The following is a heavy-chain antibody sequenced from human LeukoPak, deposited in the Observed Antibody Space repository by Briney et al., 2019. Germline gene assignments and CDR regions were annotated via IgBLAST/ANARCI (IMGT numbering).Heavy chain of an antibody. CDR2: ITSSSNGI. J-gene: IGHJ6*02. Sequence: GGSLRLSCAASGLTLSSYSMNWVRQAPGKGLEWVSYITSSSNGIYYADSVKGRFTISRDNDKNSLYLQMNSLRDEDTAVYYCARIGSYYYYGMDVWGQGTTVTVSS. D-gene: IGHD1-14*01. CDR3: ARIGSYYYYGMDV. V-gene: IGHV3-48*02. CDR1: GLTLSSYS.